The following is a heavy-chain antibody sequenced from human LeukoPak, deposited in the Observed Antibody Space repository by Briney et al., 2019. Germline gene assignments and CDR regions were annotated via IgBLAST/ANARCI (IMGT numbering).Heavy chain of an antibody. D-gene: IGHD1-26*01. Sequence: ASVKVSCKASGYTFTSYDINWVRQATGQGLEWMGWMNPNSGNTGYAQKFQGRVTMTRNTSISTAYMELSSLRSDDTAVYYCARLSATRFSYYYYYMDVWGKGTTVTVSS. CDR1: GYTFTSYD. V-gene: IGHV1-8*01. J-gene: IGHJ6*03. CDR2: MNPNSGNT. CDR3: ARLSATRFSYYYYYMDV.